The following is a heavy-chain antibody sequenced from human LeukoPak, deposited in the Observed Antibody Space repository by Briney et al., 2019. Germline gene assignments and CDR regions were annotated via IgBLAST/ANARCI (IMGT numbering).Heavy chain of an antibody. D-gene: IGHD4-17*01. J-gene: IGHJ5*02. CDR2: FRSSGST. Sequence: SETLSLTCTVSGGSISSGSYYWGWIRQPPGKGLKWIGSFRSSGSTYYNPSLKSRVTILVDTSKNQFSLKLSSMTAADTAVYYCARGDYGDYRHWFDPWGQGTLVTVSS. CDR1: GGSISSGSYY. V-gene: IGHV4-39*07. CDR3: ARGDYGDYRHWFDP.